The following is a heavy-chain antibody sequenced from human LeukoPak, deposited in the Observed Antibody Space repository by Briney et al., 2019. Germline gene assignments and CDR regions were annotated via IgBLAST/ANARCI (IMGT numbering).Heavy chain of an antibody. CDR1: GYTFTGYY. V-gene: IGHV1-2*06. CDR2: INPNSGGT. Sequence: EASVTVSCKASGYTFTGYYIHWVRQAPGQGLEWVGRINPNSGGTNYAQKFQNRVTMTRDTSISTAYMELSRLISDDTAVYYCARESSDGSGSFDHWGQGTLVTVSS. D-gene: IGHD3-10*01. CDR3: ARESSDGSGSFDH. J-gene: IGHJ4*02.